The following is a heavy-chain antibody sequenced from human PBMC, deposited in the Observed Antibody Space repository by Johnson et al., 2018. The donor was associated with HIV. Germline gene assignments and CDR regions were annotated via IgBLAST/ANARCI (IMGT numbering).Heavy chain of an antibody. Sequence: QVQLVESGGGVVQPGGSLRLSCAASGFTFSSFGMHWVRQAPGKGLEWVAVISYDGTNKFYTDSVKGRFTISRDNSKNTLYLQMNSLRADDTAVYYCARGINSQSWAFDIWGQGT. V-gene: IGHV3-30*19. CDR1: GFTFSSFG. CDR3: ARGINSQSWAFDI. CDR2: ISYDGTNK. J-gene: IGHJ3*02. D-gene: IGHD2/OR15-2a*01.